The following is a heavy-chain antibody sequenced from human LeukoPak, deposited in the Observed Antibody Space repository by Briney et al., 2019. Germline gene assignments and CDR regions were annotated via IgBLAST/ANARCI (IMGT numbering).Heavy chain of an antibody. J-gene: IGHJ6*03. D-gene: IGHD3-10*01. CDR3: ARDGAMVRGVRATYYYMDV. Sequence: SETLSLTCTVSCGSISSGSYYWSWIRQPAGKGLEWIGRIYTSGSTNYNPSLKSRVTISVDTSKNQFSLKLSSVTAADTAVYYCARDGAMVRGVRATYYYMDVWGKGTTVTVSS. V-gene: IGHV4-61*02. CDR2: IYTSGST. CDR1: CGSISSGSYY.